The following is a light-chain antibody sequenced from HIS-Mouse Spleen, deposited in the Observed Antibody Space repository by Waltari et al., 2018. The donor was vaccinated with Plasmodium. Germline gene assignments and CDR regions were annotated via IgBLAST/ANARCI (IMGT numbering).Light chain of an antibody. J-gene: IGLJ3*02. CDR1: ALPKKY. CDR2: EDS. Sequence: SYGLTQPPSVSVSPGQTDRITCSGDALPKKYAYWYQQKSGQAPVLVIYEDSKRPSGIPERFSGSSSGTMATLTISGAQVEDEADYYCYSTDSSGNHRVFGGGTKLTVL. CDR3: YSTDSSGNHRV. V-gene: IGLV3-10*01.